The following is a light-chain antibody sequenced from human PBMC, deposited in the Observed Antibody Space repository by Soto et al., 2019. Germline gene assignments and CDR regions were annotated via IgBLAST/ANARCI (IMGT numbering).Light chain of an antibody. Sequence: QPVLTQPPSASGTPGQRVTISCSGSISNIGSNSVAWYQHLPGTAPRLLIYSNNERASGVPDRFSVSKSDTSASLAISGLQSADEADYYCAAWDDRLIGVIFGGGTKVTVL. CDR2: SNN. V-gene: IGLV1-44*01. CDR1: ISNIGSNS. J-gene: IGLJ2*01. CDR3: AAWDDRLIGVI.